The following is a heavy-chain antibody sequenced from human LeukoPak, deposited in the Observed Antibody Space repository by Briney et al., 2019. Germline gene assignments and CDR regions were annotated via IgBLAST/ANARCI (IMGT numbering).Heavy chain of an antibody. CDR1: GYSFTSYW. Sequence: PGESLKISCKGSGYSFTSYWIGWVRQMPGKGLEWMGIIYPGDSDTRYSPSFQGQVTISVDKSISTAYLQWSSLKASDTATYFCARWHPWSFTSGYYYYYYYMDVWGKGTPVTVSS. J-gene: IGHJ6*03. CDR2: IYPGDSDT. V-gene: IGHV5-51*01. CDR3: ARWHPWSFTSGYYYYYYYMDV. D-gene: IGHD3-22*01.